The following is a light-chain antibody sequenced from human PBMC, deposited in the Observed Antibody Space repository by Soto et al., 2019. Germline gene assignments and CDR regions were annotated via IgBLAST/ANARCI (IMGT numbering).Light chain of an antibody. CDR2: EGN. J-gene: IGLJ1*01. V-gene: IGLV2-23*01. CDR1: VSDVGNFGP. CDR3: CSYVGASTYV. Sequence: QSVLTQPASVSGSPGQSITISCTGSVSDVGNFGPVSWYQQHPGQVPKLIIYEGNRRPSGVSSRFSGSKSGNTASLTISGLQAEDEADYYRCSYVGASTYVFGTGTKVTVL.